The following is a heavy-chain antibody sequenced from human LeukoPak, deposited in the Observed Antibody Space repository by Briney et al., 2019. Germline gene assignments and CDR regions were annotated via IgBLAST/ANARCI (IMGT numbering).Heavy chain of an antibody. CDR3: ARDMVYGDYVGLNWFDP. J-gene: IGHJ5*02. D-gene: IGHD4-17*01. Sequence: GGSLRLSCAASGFTFSSYSMNWVRQAPGKGLEWVSSISGSSSYIYYADSVKGRFTISRDNAKNSLYLQMNSLRAEDTAVYYCARDMVYGDYVGLNWFDPWGQGTLVTVSS. V-gene: IGHV3-21*01. CDR1: GFTFSSYS. CDR2: ISGSSSYI.